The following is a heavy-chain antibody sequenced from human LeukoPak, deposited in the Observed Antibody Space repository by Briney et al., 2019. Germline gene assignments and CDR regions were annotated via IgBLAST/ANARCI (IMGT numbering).Heavy chain of an antibody. CDR2: ISSNGGST. CDR3: ASDMGDSDWYPNAFDI. Sequence: GGSLRLSCAASGFTFSSYAMHWVRQAPGKGLEYVSAISSNGGSTYYANSVKGRFTISRDNSKNTLYLQMGSLRAEDMAVYYCASDMGDSDWYPNAFDIWGQGTMVTVSS. J-gene: IGHJ3*02. D-gene: IGHD6-19*01. CDR1: GFTFSSYA. V-gene: IGHV3-64*01.